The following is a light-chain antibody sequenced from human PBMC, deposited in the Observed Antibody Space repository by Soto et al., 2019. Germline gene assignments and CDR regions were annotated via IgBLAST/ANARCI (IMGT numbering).Light chain of an antibody. V-gene: IGLV2-14*01. J-gene: IGLJ1*01. CDR1: SSDVGGYNY. CDR2: DVS. Sequence: QSALTQPASVSGSPGQPITISCTGTSSDVGGYNYVSWYQQHPGKAPKLMIYDVSNRPSGVSNRFSGSKSGNTASLTISGLQAEDEADYYCSSYTSSSTPFVFGTG. CDR3: SSYTSSSTPFV.